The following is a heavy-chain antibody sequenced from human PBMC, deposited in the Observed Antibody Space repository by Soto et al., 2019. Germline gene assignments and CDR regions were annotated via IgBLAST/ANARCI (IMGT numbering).Heavy chain of an antibody. CDR3: TRNQILSLLHRPLRAFVI. CDR1: GNTFTSYY. J-gene: IGHJ3*02. CDR2: INPSGGST. D-gene: IGHD2-21*01. Sequence: SVKVSCKASGNTFTSYYMHWGRQAPGQGLEWMGIINPSGGSTSYAQKFQGRVTMTRDTSTSTVYMELSSLRSEDTAVYYCTRNQILSLLHRPLRAFVISSRGS. V-gene: IGHV1-46*01.